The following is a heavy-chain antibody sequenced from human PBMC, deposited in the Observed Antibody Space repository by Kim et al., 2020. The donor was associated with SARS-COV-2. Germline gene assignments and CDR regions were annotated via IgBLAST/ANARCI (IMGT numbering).Heavy chain of an antibody. D-gene: IGHD3-16*01. CDR1: GGSISSYY. Sequence: SETLSLTCTVSGGSISSYYWSWIRQPPGKGLEWIGYFYYSGSTNYNPSLKSRVTLSVDTSKNQFSLKLTSVTAADTAVYYCARARFGELFVDYWGQGTLVTVSS. V-gene: IGHV4-59*01. CDR3: ARARFGELFVDY. J-gene: IGHJ4*02. CDR2: FYYSGST.